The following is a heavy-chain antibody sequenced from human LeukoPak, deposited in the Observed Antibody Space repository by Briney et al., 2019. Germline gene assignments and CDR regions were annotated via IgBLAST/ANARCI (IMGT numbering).Heavy chain of an antibody. Sequence: GGSLRLSCAASGFTFSDDYMSWIRQAPGMGLEWVSYISSSGSTIYYADSVKGRFTISRDNAKNSLYLQMNSLRAEDTAVFYCARDHYYDSSGYFLGYWGQGTLVTVSS. CDR2: ISSSGSTI. CDR3: ARDHYYDSSGYFLGY. D-gene: IGHD3-22*01. J-gene: IGHJ4*02. V-gene: IGHV3-11*01. CDR1: GFTFSDDY.